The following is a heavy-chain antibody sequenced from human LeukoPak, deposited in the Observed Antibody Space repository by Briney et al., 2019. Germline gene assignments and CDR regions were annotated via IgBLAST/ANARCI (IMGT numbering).Heavy chain of an antibody. CDR1: GYTFTSYY. Sequence: ASVKVSCKASGYTFTSYYMHWVRQAPGQGLEWMGIINPSGGSTSNAQKFQGRVTMTRDTSTSTVYMELSSLRSDDTAVYYCARDSHRVLRYFDWFSHAFDIWGQGTMVTVSS. CDR3: ARDSHRVLRYFDWFSHAFDI. V-gene: IGHV1-46*01. J-gene: IGHJ3*02. CDR2: INPSGGST. D-gene: IGHD3-9*01.